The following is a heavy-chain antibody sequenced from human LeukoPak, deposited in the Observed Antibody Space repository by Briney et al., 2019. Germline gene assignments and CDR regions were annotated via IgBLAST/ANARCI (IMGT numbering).Heavy chain of an antibody. V-gene: IGHV4-59*01. Sequence: PSETLSLTCTVSGGSISSYYWSWIRQPPGKGLEWIGYIYHSGSTNYNPSLKSRVTISVDTSKNQFSLKLSSVTAADTAVYYCASATVTSFFDYWGQGTLVTVSS. J-gene: IGHJ4*02. CDR1: GGSISSYY. CDR2: IYHSGST. CDR3: ASATVTSFFDY. D-gene: IGHD4-11*01.